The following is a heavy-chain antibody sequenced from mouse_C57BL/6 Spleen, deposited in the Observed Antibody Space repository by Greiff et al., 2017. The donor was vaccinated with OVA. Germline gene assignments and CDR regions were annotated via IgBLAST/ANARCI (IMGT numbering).Heavy chain of an antibody. Sequence: QVQLKQPGAELVKPGASVKLSCKASGYTFTSYWMQWVKQRPGQGLEWIGEIDPSDSYTNYNQKFKGKATLTVDTSSSTAYMQRSSLTSEDSAVYYCARWTTGFAYWGQGTLVTVSA. J-gene: IGHJ3*01. CDR1: GYTFTSYW. CDR2: IDPSDSYT. V-gene: IGHV1-50*01. D-gene: IGHD1-1*01. CDR3: ARWTTGFAY.